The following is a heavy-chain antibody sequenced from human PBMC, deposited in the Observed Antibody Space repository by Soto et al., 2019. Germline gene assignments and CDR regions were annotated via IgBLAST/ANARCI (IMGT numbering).Heavy chain of an antibody. V-gene: IGHV4-39*01. CDR3: ARRNVVVPAAGFDP. D-gene: IGHD2-2*01. Sequence: SETLSLTCTVSGGSISSSSYYWGWIRQPPGKGLEWIGSIYYSGSTYYNPSLKSRVTISVDTSKNQFSLKLSSVTAADTAVYYCARRNVVVPAAGFDPWGQGTQVTVSS. CDR2: IYYSGST. CDR1: GGSISSSSYY. J-gene: IGHJ5*02.